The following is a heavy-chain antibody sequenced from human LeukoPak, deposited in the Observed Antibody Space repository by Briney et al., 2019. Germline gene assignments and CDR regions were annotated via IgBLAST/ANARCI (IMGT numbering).Heavy chain of an antibody. V-gene: IGHV3-30*04. CDR2: ISYDGSNK. D-gene: IGHD2-2*01. J-gene: IGHJ6*04. CDR1: GFTFSSYA. CDR3: ARDRGSTSSYGMDV. Sequence: GGSLRLSCAASGFTFSSYAMHWVRQAPGKGLEWVAVISYDGSNKYYADSVKGRFTISRVNSKNTLYLQMNSLRAEDTAVYYCARDRGSTSSYGMDVWGKGTTVTVSS.